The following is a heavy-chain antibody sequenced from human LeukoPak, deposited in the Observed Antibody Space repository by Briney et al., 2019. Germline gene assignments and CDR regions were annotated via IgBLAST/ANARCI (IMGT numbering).Heavy chain of an antibody. CDR1: GFTFDDYA. CDR2: INWNGGST. CDR3: ARDFGSSWSGDWFDP. V-gene: IGHV3-20*04. D-gene: IGHD6-13*01. J-gene: IGHJ5*02. Sequence: PGGSLRLSCAASGFTFDDYAMQWVRQAPGKGLEWVSGINWNGGSTGYADSVKGRFTISRDNAKNSLYLQMNSLRAEDTALYYCARDFGSSWSGDWFDPWGQGTLVTVSS.